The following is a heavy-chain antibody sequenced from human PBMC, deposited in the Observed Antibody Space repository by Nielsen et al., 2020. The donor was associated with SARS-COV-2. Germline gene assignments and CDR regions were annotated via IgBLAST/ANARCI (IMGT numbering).Heavy chain of an antibody. D-gene: IGHD2-15*01. V-gene: IGHV1-2*06. CDR1: RDTFTGYY. J-gene: IGHJ3*02. CDR3: ARNELPVDAFDI. Sequence: ASVKVSCKASRDTFTGYYVHWVRQVPGQGLEWMGRINPTLGGTHYAQKFQGRVTLTSDTSISTAYMELSRLRSDDTAVYYCARNELPVDAFDIWGQGTMVTVSS. CDR2: INPTLGGT.